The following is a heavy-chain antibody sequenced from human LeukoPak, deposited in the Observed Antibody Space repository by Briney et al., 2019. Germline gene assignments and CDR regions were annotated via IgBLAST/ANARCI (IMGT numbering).Heavy chain of an antibody. CDR1: GGSFSGYY. Sequence: PSETLSLTCAAYGGSFSGYYWSWIRQPPGKGLEWIGEINHSGSTNYNPSLKSRVTISVDTSKNQFSLKLSSVTAADTAVYYCARGKGYQLLYRYYYYMDVWGKGTTVTVSS. J-gene: IGHJ6*03. V-gene: IGHV4-34*01. CDR3: ARGKGYQLLYRYYYYMDV. CDR2: INHSGST. D-gene: IGHD2-2*02.